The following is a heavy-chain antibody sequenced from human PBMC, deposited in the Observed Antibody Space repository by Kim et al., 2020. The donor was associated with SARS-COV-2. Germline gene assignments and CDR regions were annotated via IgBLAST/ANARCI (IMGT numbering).Heavy chain of an antibody. CDR3: TRGSGWHYY. CDR1: GVSMDSSY. CDR2: IHYSGDT. J-gene: IGHJ4*02. V-gene: IGHV4-59*01. D-gene: IGHD6-19*01. Sequence: SETLSLTCTVSGVSMDSSYWTWIRQPPGKGLEWIGYIHYSGDTSCNPSLKSRVTISLDTSKNQFSLNLSSVTAADTAVYYCTRGSGWHYYWGQGTLVTVSS.